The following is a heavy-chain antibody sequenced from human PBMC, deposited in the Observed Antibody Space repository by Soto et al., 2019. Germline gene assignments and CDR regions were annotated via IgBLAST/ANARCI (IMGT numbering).Heavy chain of an antibody. CDR1: GDSFNDYY. V-gene: IGHV1-2*04. Sequence: VPLVQSGAEVKKPGASVKVSCKSSGDSFNDYYLHWVRQAPGQGLEWMGWINPNSGVTKYAQKFQGWVTMTRDTSIRTVYMKLSRLRSDDTAVYYCARESGGATATLDYYYFYMDVWGKGTTVTVSS. CDR2: INPNSGVT. D-gene: IGHD5-12*01. J-gene: IGHJ6*03. CDR3: ARESGGATATLDYYYFYMDV.